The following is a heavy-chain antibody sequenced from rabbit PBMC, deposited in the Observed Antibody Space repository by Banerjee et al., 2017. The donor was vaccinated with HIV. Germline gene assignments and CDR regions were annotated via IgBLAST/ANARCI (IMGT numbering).Heavy chain of an antibody. CDR3: ARGGGSGGDGVSL. D-gene: IGHD1-1*01. Sequence: QSLEESGGDLVKPGASLTLTCTASGFSFSSYFVCWVRQAPGKGLEWIACIYTDSSAKTAYATWAKGRFTISKTSSTTVTLQMTSLTGADTATYLCARGGGSGGDGVSLWGPGTLVTVS. CDR2: IYTDSSAKT. CDR1: GFSFSSYF. J-gene: IGHJ6*01. V-gene: IGHV1S40*01.